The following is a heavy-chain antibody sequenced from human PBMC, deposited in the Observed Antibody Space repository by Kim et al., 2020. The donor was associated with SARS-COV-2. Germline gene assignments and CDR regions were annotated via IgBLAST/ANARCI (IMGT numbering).Heavy chain of an antibody. CDR2: ISYDGSNK. CDR1: GFTFSSFA. V-gene: IGHV3-30*03. J-gene: IGHJ6*04. CDR3: ARDPRITFGGVIVMSHVLQEMDV. D-gene: IGHD3-16*02. Sequence: GGSLRLSCAASGFTFSSFAMHWVRQAPGKGLEWVAVISYDGSNKYYADSVKGRFTISRDNSKNTLYLQMNSLRPEDTAVYFCARDPRITFGGVIVMSHVLQEMDVWGEGATVSVSS.